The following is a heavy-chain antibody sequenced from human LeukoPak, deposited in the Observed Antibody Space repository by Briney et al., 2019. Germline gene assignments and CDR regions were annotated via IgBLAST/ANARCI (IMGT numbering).Heavy chain of an antibody. CDR3: ARGTRQQLVDSWPYHFDY. D-gene: IGHD6-13*01. CDR1: GYSISSGYY. CDR2: IYHNGNT. V-gene: IGHV4-38-2*01. Sequence: SETLSLTCAVSGYSISSGYYWGWIRQPPRKGLEWIGSIYHNGNTYYNPSLKSRVTLSVDTSKNQFSLKLSSVTAADTAVYYCARGTRQQLVDSWPYHFDYWGQGTLVTVSS. J-gene: IGHJ4*02.